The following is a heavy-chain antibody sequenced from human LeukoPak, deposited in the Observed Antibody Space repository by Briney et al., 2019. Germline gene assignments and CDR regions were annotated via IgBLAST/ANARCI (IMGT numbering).Heavy chain of an antibody. J-gene: IGHJ4*02. D-gene: IGHD2-2*01. Sequence: SVKVSCKASGGTFSSYDISWVRQAPGQGLEWMGGIMPISGTANYAQKFQGRVMITADKPTNTAYMELSSLRTEDTAVYYCASGRTDIVVVPATLRNYYFDYWGQGTLVTVSS. V-gene: IGHV1-69*06. CDR3: ASGRTDIVVVPATLRNYYFDY. CDR1: GGTFSSYD. CDR2: IMPISGTA.